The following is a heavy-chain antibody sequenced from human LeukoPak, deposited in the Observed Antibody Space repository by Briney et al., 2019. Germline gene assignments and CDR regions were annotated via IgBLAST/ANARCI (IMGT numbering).Heavy chain of an antibody. CDR3: ANLLRWEPY. Sequence: GGSLRLSCAASGFTFSTYWMSWVRQAPGKGLEWVANIQQHGSEKYYVDSVKGRFTISRDNSKNTLYLQMNSLRAEDTAVYYCANLLRWEPYWGQGTLVTVSS. D-gene: IGHD4-23*01. J-gene: IGHJ4*02. CDR1: GFTFSTYW. CDR2: IQQHGSEK. V-gene: IGHV3-7*01.